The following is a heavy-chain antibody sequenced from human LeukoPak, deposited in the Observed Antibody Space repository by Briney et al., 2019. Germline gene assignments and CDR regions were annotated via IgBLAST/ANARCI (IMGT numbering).Heavy chain of an antibody. CDR3: ARGGGSGYDGEFDP. V-gene: IGHV4-59*01. CDR2: IYYSGSP. CDR1: GGSISSYY. D-gene: IGHD5-12*01. J-gene: IGHJ5*02. Sequence: SETLSLTCNVSGGSISSYYWSWIRQPPGKGLEWIGYIYYSGSPNYNPTLKGRVTMSLDTSKNQFSLRLSSATAAAPAVYYCARGGGSGYDGEFDPWGQGTLVTVSS.